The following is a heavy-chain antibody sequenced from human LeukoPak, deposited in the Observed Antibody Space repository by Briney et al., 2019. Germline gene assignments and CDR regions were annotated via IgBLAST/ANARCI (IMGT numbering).Heavy chain of an antibody. CDR2: IKQDGSEK. CDR3: ASLSYGRLYCYFDY. Sequence: PGGSVRLSCAASGFTFTFYWMSWVRQAPGRGLEWVANIKQDGSEKYYVDSVKGRFTISRDNAKNSLYLQMNSLRAEDTAVYYCASLSYGRLYCYFDYWGQGTLVTVSS. D-gene: IGHD2-8*02. CDR1: GFTFTFYW. V-gene: IGHV3-7*01. J-gene: IGHJ4*02.